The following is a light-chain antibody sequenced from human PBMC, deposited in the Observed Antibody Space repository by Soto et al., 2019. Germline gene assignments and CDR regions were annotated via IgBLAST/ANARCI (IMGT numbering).Light chain of an antibody. J-gene: IGKJ2*01. CDR1: QSVSSN. CDR3: QQYNNWPPGT. CDR2: GAS. Sequence: EIVMTQSPATLSVSPGERATLSCRASQSVSSNLAWYQQKPGQAPRLLIYGASTMATGIPARFSGSGSETEFTLTISSLQSEDFAVYYCQQYNNWPPGTFGQGTKLEIK. V-gene: IGKV3-15*01.